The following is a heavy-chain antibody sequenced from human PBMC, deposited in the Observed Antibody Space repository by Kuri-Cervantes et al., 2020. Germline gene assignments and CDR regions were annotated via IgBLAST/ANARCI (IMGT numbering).Heavy chain of an antibody. CDR3: YCRSAGSGSRDY. Sequence: GESLKISCAASGFTFSSYWMHWVRRPPGKGLVWVSRINSDGSTTTYADSVKGRFTISRDNAKNTLYLQMNSLRAEDTAVYYCYCRSAGSGSRDYWGQGTLGTVSS. CDR2: INSDGSTT. CDR1: GFTFSSYW. D-gene: IGHD3-10*01. J-gene: IGHJ4*02. V-gene: IGHV3-74*01.